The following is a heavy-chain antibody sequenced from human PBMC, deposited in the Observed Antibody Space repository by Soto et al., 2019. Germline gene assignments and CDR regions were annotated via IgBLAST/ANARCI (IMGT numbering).Heavy chain of an antibody. CDR2: ISSSSSYI. CDR3: ARSSQIHDTARDTDFDY. Sequence: GGSLRLSCAASGFTFSSYSMNWVRQAPGKGLEWVSSISSSSSYIYYADSVKGRFTISRDNAKNSLYLQMNSLRAEDTAVYYCARSSQIHDTARDTDFDYWGQGTLVTVSS. J-gene: IGHJ4*02. D-gene: IGHD5-18*01. V-gene: IGHV3-21*01. CDR1: GFTFSSYS.